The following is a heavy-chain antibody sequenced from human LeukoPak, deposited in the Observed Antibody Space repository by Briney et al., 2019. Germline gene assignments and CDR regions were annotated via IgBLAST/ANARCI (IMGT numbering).Heavy chain of an antibody. J-gene: IGHJ3*02. D-gene: IGHD3-22*01. V-gene: IGHV3-21*01. CDR1: GFTFSSYA. Sequence: GGSLRLSCAASGFTFSSYAMSWVRQAPGKGLEWVSSISSSSSYIYYADSVKGRFTISRDNAKNSLYLQMNDLRAEDTAVYFCARDRGTYYYDTTSHYDAFDIWGQGAMVTVSS. CDR3: ARDRGTYYYDTTSHYDAFDI. CDR2: ISSSSSYI.